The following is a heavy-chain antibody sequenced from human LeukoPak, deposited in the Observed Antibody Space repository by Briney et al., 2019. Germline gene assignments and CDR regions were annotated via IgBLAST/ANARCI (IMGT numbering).Heavy chain of an antibody. J-gene: IGHJ5*02. V-gene: IGHV1-69*05. Sequence: GASVKVSCKASGGTFSSSTISWVRQAPGQGLEWMGGIIPIFDTANYAQKFQGRVTLTRDMSTSTDYLELSSLRSEDTAVYYCARDNSVRDEAWWFSPWGQGTLVTVSS. D-gene: IGHD5-24*01. CDR1: GGTFSSST. CDR2: IIPIFDTA. CDR3: ARDNSVRDEAWWFSP.